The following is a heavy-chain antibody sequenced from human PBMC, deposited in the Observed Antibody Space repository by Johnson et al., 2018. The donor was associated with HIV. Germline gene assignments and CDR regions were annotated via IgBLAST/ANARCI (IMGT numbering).Heavy chain of an antibody. CDR1: GFTFSSYG. D-gene: IGHD2-21*01. CDR2: IRYDGSNK. CDR3: ARDGRDLVTRGSFDV. J-gene: IGHJ3*01. V-gene: IGHV3-30*02. Sequence: QVQLVESGGGVVQRGGSLRLSCVASGFTFSSYGMHWVRQAPGKGLEWVAFIRYDGSNKYYADSVKGRFTISRDNSKNTLYLQMNSLRPEDTAVYSCARDGRDLVTRGSFDVWGQGTVVTVSS.